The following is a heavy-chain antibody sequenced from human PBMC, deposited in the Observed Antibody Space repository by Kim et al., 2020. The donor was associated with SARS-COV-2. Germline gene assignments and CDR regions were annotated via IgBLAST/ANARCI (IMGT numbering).Heavy chain of an antibody. V-gene: IGHV3-23*01. J-gene: IGHJ3*02. Sequence: YADSVKGRFTISRDNSKNTLYLQMNSLRAEDTAVYYCAKDQTVTLEAFDIWGQGTMVTVSS. D-gene: IGHD4-17*01. CDR3: AKDQTVTLEAFDI.